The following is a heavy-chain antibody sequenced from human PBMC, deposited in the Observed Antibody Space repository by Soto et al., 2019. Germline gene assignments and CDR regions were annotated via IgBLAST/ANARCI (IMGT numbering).Heavy chain of an antibody. D-gene: IGHD2-15*01. Sequence: ASVKVSCKASGYTYTSYGSSWVLQAKEQGLEWMGWISAYNGNTNYAQKLQGRVTMTTDTSTSTAYMELRSLRSDDTAVYYCARDIVVVVAPTDSRNYMDVWGEGTTVTVSS. CDR1: GYTYTSYG. CDR3: ARDIVVVVAPTDSRNYMDV. J-gene: IGHJ6*03. V-gene: IGHV1-18*01. CDR2: ISAYNGNT.